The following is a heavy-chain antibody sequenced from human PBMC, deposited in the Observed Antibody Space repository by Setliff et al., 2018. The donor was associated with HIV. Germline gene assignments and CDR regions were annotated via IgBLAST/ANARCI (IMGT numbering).Heavy chain of an antibody. D-gene: IGHD6-19*01. CDR2: INAGNGDT. CDR3: ARVPGWRAPF. Sequence: GASVKVSCKTSGYTFSRYAMHWVRQAPGQRLEWMGWINAGNGDTKYSQRFQDRVTITRDTSASTAYMELSSLKSEDTAVYYCARVPGWRAPFWGQGTLVTVSS. V-gene: IGHV1-3*01. CDR1: GYTFSRYA. J-gene: IGHJ4*02.